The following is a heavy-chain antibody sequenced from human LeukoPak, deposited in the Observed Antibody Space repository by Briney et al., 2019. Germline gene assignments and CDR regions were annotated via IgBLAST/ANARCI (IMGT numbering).Heavy chain of an antibody. V-gene: IGHV3-74*01. J-gene: IGHJ3*02. CDR2: INSDGSAT. Sequence: GGSLRLSCAASGFTFSSYWMSWVRQAPGKGLMWVSQINSDGSATSCADPVKGRCTISRDNAKNMLYLEMNSLRVEDTAVYYCAKLSSHDAFDIWGQGTMVTVSS. CDR3: AKLSSHDAFDI. D-gene: IGHD6-13*01. CDR1: GFTFSSYW.